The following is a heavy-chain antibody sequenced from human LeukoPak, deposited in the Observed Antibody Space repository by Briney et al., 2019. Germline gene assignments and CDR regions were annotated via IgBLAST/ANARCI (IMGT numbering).Heavy chain of an antibody. D-gene: IGHD5-12*01. V-gene: IGHV1-2*02. J-gene: IGHJ4*02. CDR2: INPEKRDT. CDR1: GYTFTGYA. CDR3: AKKVRGPSHPLDF. Sequence: ASVKVSCKASGYTFTGYAIHWVRQAPGQGLEWMGWINPEKRDTGYAHKFQGRVAMTSDTSISTAYMELSSLRSDDTAVYYCAKKVRGPSHPLDFWGQGTLVTVSS.